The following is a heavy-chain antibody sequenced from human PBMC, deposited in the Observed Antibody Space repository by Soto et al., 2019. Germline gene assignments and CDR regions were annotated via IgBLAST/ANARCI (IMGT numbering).Heavy chain of an antibody. CDR3: ARGGPSVTTSYFYYMDV. Sequence: GGSLTLSCACSGFILTNYHMHLVRQAPGKSLECVFSIGAAGDTYYGVSVKGRFTISRENAKIFLFFHIINLRAGDTVVYFCARGGPSVTTSYFYYMDVWGKGTLVTVSS. CDR2: IGAAGDT. J-gene: IGHJ6*03. D-gene: IGHD4-17*01. V-gene: IGHV3-13*01. CDR1: GFILTNYH.